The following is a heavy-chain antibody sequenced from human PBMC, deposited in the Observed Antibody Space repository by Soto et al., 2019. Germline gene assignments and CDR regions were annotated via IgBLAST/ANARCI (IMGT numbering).Heavy chain of an antibody. CDR2: ISSNGGST. CDR1: GFTFSSYA. D-gene: IGHD2-2*02. J-gene: IGHJ4*02. V-gene: IGHV3-64D*08. CDR3: VKPRVPAAIIPRWDIDY. Sequence: GGSLRLSCSASGFTFSSYAMHWVRQAPGKGLEYVSAISSNGGSTYYADSVKGRFTISRDNSKNTPYLQMSSLRAEDTAVYYCVKPRVPAAIIPRWDIDYWGQGTLVTVSS.